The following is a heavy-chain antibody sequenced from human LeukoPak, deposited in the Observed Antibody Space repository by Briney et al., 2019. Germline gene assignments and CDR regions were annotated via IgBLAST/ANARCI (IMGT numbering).Heavy chain of an antibody. Sequence: GGSLRLSCAAFGFTFREFSLSWVRQAPGKGLEWVSNIRSNGVDTYYIDSVKGRFTISRDNSKNTLYLQMNSLRAEDTAVYYCAKGGYTTWFDPWGQGTLVTVSS. CDR1: GFTFREFS. CDR3: AKGGYTTWFDP. D-gene: IGHD2-15*01. V-gene: IGHV3-23*01. CDR2: IRSNGVDT. J-gene: IGHJ5*02.